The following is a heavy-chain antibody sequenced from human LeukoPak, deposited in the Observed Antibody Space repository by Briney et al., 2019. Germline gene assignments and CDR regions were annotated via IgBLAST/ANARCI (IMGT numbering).Heavy chain of an antibody. J-gene: IGHJ4*02. CDR3: ARGDYGDYG. V-gene: IGHV3-30-3*01. D-gene: IGHD4-17*01. Sequence: GRSLRLSCAASGFSFSNYAMHWVRQAPGKGLEWVAVISYDENNKYYADSVKGRFTISRDNSKNTLYLQMNSLRAEDTAVYYCARGDYGDYGWGQGTLVTVSS. CDR2: ISYDENNK. CDR1: GFSFSNYA.